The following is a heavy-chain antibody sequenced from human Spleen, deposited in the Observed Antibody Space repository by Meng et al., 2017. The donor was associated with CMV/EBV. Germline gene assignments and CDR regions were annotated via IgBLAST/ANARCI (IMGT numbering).Heavy chain of an antibody. CDR3: ARHDGGYGDYFDH. V-gene: IGHV4-39*01. Sequence: ASGLWTPAVPLPLPCAAPGGSTISIRHYWGCIRQPPGKGLEWIGSIYYSGSTYYNPSLRSRVTMSLDTSKNQFSLKLSSVTATDTAVYYCARHDGGYGDYFDHWGQGTLVTVSS. CDR1: GGSTISIRHY. D-gene: IGHD5-12*01. CDR2: IYYSGST. J-gene: IGHJ4*02.